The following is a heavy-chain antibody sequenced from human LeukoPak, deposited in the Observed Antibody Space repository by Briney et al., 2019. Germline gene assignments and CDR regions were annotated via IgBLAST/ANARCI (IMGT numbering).Heavy chain of an antibody. D-gene: IGHD4-11*01. V-gene: IGHV1-3*01. CDR1: GYTFTSYA. Sequence: GASVKVSCKTSGYTFTSYAMHWVRLAPGQRLEWMGWINAGNGNTKYSQKFQGRVTITRDTSASTAYMELSSLRSEDTAVYFCARGPYSNYWFDPWGQGTLVTVSS. J-gene: IGHJ5*02. CDR2: INAGNGNT. CDR3: ARGPYSNYWFDP.